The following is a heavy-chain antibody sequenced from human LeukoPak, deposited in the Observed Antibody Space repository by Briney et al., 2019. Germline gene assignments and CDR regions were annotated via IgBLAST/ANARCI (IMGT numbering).Heavy chain of an antibody. CDR3: ARDLKRLAAVQPPEFDY. D-gene: IGHD6-13*01. J-gene: IGHJ4*02. V-gene: IGHV3-20*01. Sequence: GGSLRLSCAASGFIFDDYGMSWVRQAPGKGLEWVSGTNWNGGSTGYGDSVEGRFTISRDNAKNSLYLQMNGLRAEDTALYHCARDLKRLAAVQPPEFDYRGQGALVTVSS. CDR2: TNWNGGST. CDR1: GFIFDDYG.